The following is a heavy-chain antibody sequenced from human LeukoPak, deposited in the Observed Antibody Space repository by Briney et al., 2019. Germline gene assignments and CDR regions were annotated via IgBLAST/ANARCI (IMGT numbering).Heavy chain of an antibody. CDR2: ISYDGSNK. CDR1: GFTFSSYA. V-gene: IGHV3-30*04. CDR3: AREEPYSSGLSPDY. D-gene: IGHD6-19*01. Sequence: GGSLRLSCAASGFTFSSYAMHWVRQAPGEGLEWVAVISYDGSNKYYADSVKGRFTISRDNSKNTLYLQMNSLRAEDTAVYYCAREEPYSSGLSPDYWGQGTLVTVSS. J-gene: IGHJ4*02.